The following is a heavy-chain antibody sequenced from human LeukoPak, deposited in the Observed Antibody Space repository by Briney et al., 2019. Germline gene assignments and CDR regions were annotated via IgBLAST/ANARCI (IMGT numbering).Heavy chain of an antibody. V-gene: IGHV4-4*09. CDR2: INTKGET. J-gene: IGHJ4*02. Sequence: PSETLSLTCTVSGVSMSAYQWSWVRQSPEKGLEWIGCINTKGETSYNPSLKSRVTTSVDTSKSQFSLRLTSVTAADTAVYYCATSNDAKIAPFDHWGQGAPVTISS. CDR1: GVSMSAYQ. CDR3: ATSNDAKIAPFDH. D-gene: IGHD2-21*01.